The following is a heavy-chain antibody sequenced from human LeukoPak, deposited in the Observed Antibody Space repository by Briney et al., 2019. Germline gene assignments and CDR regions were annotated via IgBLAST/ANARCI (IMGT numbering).Heavy chain of an antibody. CDR1: RYTFTSYY. J-gene: IGHJ4*02. CDR3: ARGGGYSSSKYYFDY. V-gene: IGHV1-46*01. D-gene: IGHD6-13*01. Sequence: GASVKVSCKASRYTFTSYYTHWVRQAPGQGLEWMGLINPSGGSTSYAQKFQGRVTMTRDTSTSTVYMELSSLRSEDTAVYYCARGGGYSSSKYYFDYWGQGTLVTVSS. CDR2: INPSGGST.